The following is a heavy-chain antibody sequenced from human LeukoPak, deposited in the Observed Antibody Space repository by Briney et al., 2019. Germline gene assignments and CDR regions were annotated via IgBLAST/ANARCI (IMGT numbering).Heavy chain of an antibody. Sequence: GSLRLSCAASGFPFSTYSMNWVRQAPGKGLEWIGRIYTSGSTNYNPSLKSRVTMSVDTSKNQFSLKLSSVTAADTAVYYCAREDVVTYYFDYWGQGTLVTVSS. J-gene: IGHJ4*02. CDR1: GFPFSTYS. CDR3: AREDVVTYYFDY. V-gene: IGHV4-4*07. CDR2: IYTSGST. D-gene: IGHD3-22*01.